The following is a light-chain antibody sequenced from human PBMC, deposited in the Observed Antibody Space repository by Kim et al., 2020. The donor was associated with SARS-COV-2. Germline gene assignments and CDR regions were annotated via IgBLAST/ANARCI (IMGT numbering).Light chain of an antibody. Sequence: QRVTISCTGSSSNIGAGYDVHWYQQLPGTAPKLLIYGNSNRPSGVPDRISGSKSGTSASLAITGLQAEDEADYYCQSYDRYLRGSIFGGGTQLTVL. J-gene: IGLJ2*01. CDR1: SSNIGAGYD. V-gene: IGLV1-40*01. CDR3: QSYDRYLRGSI. CDR2: GNS.